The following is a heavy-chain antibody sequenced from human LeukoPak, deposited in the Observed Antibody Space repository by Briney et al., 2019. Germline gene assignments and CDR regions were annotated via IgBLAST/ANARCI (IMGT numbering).Heavy chain of an antibody. Sequence: SETLSLTCTVSGGSISSYYWSWIRQPPGKGLEWIGYIYYSGSTSYNPSLKSRVTISVDTSKNQFSLKLSSVTAADTAVYYCARHSRIMITFGGVIVPFFDYWGQGTLVTVSS. CDR2: IYYSGST. CDR1: GGSISSYY. V-gene: IGHV4-59*08. J-gene: IGHJ4*02. D-gene: IGHD3-16*02. CDR3: ARHSRIMITFGGVIVPFFDY.